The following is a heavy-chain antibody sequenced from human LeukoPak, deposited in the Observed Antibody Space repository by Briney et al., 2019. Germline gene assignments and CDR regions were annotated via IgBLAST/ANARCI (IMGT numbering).Heavy chain of an antibody. V-gene: IGHV4-39*07. CDR3: ARVWSGYYRNFDY. CDR2: IYYSGST. D-gene: IGHD3-3*01. Sequence: SETLPLTCTVSGGSISSSSYYWGWIRQPPGKGLEWIGSIYYSGSTYYNPSLKSRVTISVDTSKNQFSLKLSSVTAADTAVYYCARVWSGYYRNFDYWGQGTLVTVSS. J-gene: IGHJ4*02. CDR1: GGSISSSSYY.